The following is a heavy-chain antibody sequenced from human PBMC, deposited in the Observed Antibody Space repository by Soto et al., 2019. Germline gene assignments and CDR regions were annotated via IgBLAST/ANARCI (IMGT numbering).Heavy chain of an antibody. CDR2: LNTGDGNT. J-gene: IGHJ5*02. Sequence: QVLLVQSGAAVKKPGASVKVSCKASGYSFSTYGVSWVRQAPGQGLEWIGWLNTGDGNTAYAQKLRGRIPLTTDTSTTTDDMELRSMRSDDTDISYFSRGESYGSASFVLDHWGHGTRVTVSS. V-gene: IGHV1-18*04. D-gene: IGHD3-10*01. CDR3: SRGESYGSASFVLDH. CDR1: GYSFSTYG.